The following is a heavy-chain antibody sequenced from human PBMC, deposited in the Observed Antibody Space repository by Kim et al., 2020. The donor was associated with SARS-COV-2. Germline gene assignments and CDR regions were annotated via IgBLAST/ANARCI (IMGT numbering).Heavy chain of an antibody. Sequence: GGSLRLSCAASGFTVSSNYMSWVRQAPGKGLEWVSVIYSGGSTYYAAPVKGLFTISRHNSNNTLYLQMNTLRAVDTSVYYCAGGIVLGVIIEYYGMDVWGQETTVTVAS. D-gene: IGHD3-10*01. CDR1: GFTVSSNY. V-gene: IGHV3-53*04. J-gene: IGHJ6*02. CDR2: IYSGGST. CDR3: AGGIVLGVIIEYYGMDV.